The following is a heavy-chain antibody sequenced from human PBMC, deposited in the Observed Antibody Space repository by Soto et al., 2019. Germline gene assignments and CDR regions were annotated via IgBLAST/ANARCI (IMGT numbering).Heavy chain of an antibody. V-gene: IGHV3-30-3*01. D-gene: IGHD5-12*01. CDR2: ISYDGSNK. Sequence: PGGSLRLSCAASGFTFSSYAMHWVRQAPGKGLEWVAVISYDGSNKYYADSVRGRFTISRDNSKNTLYLQMNSLRAEDTAVYYCARLEMATPNEGYWGQGTLVTVSS. CDR3: ARLEMATPNEGY. CDR1: GFTFSSYA. J-gene: IGHJ4*02.